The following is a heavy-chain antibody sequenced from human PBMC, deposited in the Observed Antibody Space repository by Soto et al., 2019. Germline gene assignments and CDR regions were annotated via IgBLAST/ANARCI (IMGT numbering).Heavy chain of an antibody. Sequence: LSLTCAVSGGSISSSNWWSWVRQPPGKGLEWIGEIYHSGSTNYNPSLKSRVTISVDKSKNQFSLKLSSVTAADTAVYYCARTSPRLYDFWSGYYLDYWGQGTLVTVSS. J-gene: IGHJ4*02. CDR3: ARTSPRLYDFWSGYYLDY. D-gene: IGHD3-3*01. CDR1: GGSISSSNW. V-gene: IGHV4-4*02. CDR2: IYHSGST.